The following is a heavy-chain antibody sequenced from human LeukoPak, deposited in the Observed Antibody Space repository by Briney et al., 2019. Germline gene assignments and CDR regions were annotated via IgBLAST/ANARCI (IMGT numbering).Heavy chain of an antibody. Sequence: GGSLRLSCAASGFTFSDYWMSWMRQAPGKGLEWVANIKYDGDEEYYVDSVKGRFTISRDNAKDSVFLQMNSLRAEDTAVYYCARGPWLVGALQPRGGPDYWGQGTLVTVSS. J-gene: IGHJ4*02. V-gene: IGHV3-7*01. CDR1: GFTFSDYW. CDR2: IKYDGDEE. D-gene: IGHD1-26*01. CDR3: ARGPWLVGALQPRGGPDY.